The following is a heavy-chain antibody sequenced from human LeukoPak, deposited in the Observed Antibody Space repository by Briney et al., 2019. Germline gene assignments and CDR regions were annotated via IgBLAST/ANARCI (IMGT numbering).Heavy chain of an antibody. J-gene: IGHJ4*02. Sequence: ASVTVSFTASGYTFTSYDINWVRQATGQGLEWMGWMNPNSGNTGYAQKFQGRVTMTRNTSISTAYMELSSLRSEDTAVYYCARDLARDVDYWGQGTLVTVSS. V-gene: IGHV1-8*01. CDR2: MNPNSGNT. CDR1: GYTFTSYD. CDR3: ARDLARDVDY.